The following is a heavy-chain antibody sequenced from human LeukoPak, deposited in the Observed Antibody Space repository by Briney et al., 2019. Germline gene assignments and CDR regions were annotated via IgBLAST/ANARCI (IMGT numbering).Heavy chain of an antibody. J-gene: IGHJ5*02. Sequence: PGGSLRLSCAASGFTFSSHWMGWVRQAPGKGLERVANIKEDGSAEHYVDSVRGRFTISRDNAKNSLYLQMNSLRAEDTAVYYCARDAGYYVHDLWGQGTLVTVSS. V-gene: IGHV3-7*01. D-gene: IGHD3-10*02. CDR2: IKEDGSAE. CDR3: ARDAGYYVHDL. CDR1: GFTFSSHW.